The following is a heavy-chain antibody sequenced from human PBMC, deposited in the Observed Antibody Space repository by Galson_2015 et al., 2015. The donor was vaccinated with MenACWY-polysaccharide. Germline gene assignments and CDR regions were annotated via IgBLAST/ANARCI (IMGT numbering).Heavy chain of an antibody. Sequence: SLRLSCAASGFTFSSYAMSWVRQAPGKGLEWVSAISGSGGSTYYADSVKGRFTISRDNSKNTLYLQMNSLRAEDTAVYYCAKEGGRYFDWPEDGMDVWGQGTTVTVSS. V-gene: IGHV3-23*01. D-gene: IGHD3-9*01. CDR1: GFTFSSYA. CDR2: ISGSGGST. J-gene: IGHJ6*02. CDR3: AKEGGRYFDWPEDGMDV.